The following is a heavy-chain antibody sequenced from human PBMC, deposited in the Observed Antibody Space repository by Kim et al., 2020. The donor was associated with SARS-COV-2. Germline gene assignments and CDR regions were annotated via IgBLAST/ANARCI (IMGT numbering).Heavy chain of an antibody. CDR3: ARLGPDYGDHDYFDY. V-gene: IGHV4-31*03. J-gene: IGHJ4*02. CDR1: GGSISSGGYY. Sequence: SETLSLTCTVSGGSISSGGYYWSWIRQHPGKGLEWIGYIYYSGSTYYNPSLKRRVTISVDTSKNQFSLKLSSVTAADTAVYYCARLGPDYGDHDYFDYWGRGTLVTVSS. D-gene: IGHD4-17*01. CDR2: IYYSGST.